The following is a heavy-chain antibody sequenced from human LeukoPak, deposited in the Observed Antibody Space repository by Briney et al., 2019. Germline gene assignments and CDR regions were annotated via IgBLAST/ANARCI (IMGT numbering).Heavy chain of an antibody. CDR2: INHSGST. J-gene: IGHJ4*02. CDR1: GGSFSGYY. CDR3: ASQGSEWELPGDFDY. D-gene: IGHD1-26*01. Sequence: PSETLSLTCAVYGGSFSGYYWSWIRQPPGKGLEWIGEINHSGSTNYNPSLKSRVTISVDTSKNQFSLKLSSVTAADTAVYYCASQGSEWELPGDFDYWGQGTLVTVSS. V-gene: IGHV4-34*01.